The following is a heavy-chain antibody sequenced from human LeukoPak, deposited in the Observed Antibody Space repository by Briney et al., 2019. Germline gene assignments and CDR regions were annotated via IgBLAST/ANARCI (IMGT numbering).Heavy chain of an antibody. CDR1: GGSFSSGDYS. CDR2: IYYSGTT. Sequence: SQTLSLPCAVSGGSFSSGDYSWTWIRQSPGKGLEWIGYIYYSGTTYYNPSLKSRVTMSVDSYNNQFSMTLNSVTADDTAVYFCAREITMSRGVTSPGAFDIWGQGTMVTVSS. D-gene: IGHD3-10*01. J-gene: IGHJ3*02. V-gene: IGHV4-30-2*06. CDR3: AREITMSRGVTSPGAFDI.